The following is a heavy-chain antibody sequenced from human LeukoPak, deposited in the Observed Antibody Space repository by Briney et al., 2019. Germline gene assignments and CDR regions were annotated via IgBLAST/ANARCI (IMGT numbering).Heavy chain of an antibody. J-gene: IGHJ3*02. CDR3: ARVRMGWNAISGAFDI. V-gene: IGHV4-61*02. CDR2: IYTSGST. CDR1: GGSISSGSYY. D-gene: IGHD1-1*01. Sequence: SSQTLSLTCTVSGGSISSGSYYWSWIRQPAGKGLEWIGRIYTSGSTNYNPSLKSRVTISVDTSKNQFSLKLSSVTAADTAVYYCARVRMGWNAISGAFDIWGQGTMVTVSS.